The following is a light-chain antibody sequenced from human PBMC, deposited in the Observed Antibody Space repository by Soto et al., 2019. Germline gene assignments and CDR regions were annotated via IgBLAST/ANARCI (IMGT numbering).Light chain of an antibody. CDR2: DAS. J-gene: IGKJ1*01. CDR3: VQRTTWPWT. V-gene: IGKV3-11*01. Sequence: EIVLTQSPGTLSLSPGERATLSCRASQSVSSHLAWYQQKPGQAPRLLIYDASNRATGIPARFSGSGSGTDFTLTISSLEPEDFAVYHCVQRTTWPWTCGQGSKVVIK. CDR1: QSVSSH.